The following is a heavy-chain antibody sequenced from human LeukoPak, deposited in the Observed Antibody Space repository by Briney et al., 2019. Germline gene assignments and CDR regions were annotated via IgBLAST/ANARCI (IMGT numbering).Heavy chain of an antibody. Sequence: ASVKVSCTASGYTFTIYDLNWVRRATGQGLEWVGWMSPASGNTGYAQEFQGRVTMTRDTSVSTAYMELNSLRSEDTAVYYCARGPPNWGFDSWGQGTPVTVSS. CDR2: MSPASGNT. CDR1: GYTFTIYD. J-gene: IGHJ4*02. V-gene: IGHV1-8*01. D-gene: IGHD7-27*01. CDR3: ARGPPNWGFDS.